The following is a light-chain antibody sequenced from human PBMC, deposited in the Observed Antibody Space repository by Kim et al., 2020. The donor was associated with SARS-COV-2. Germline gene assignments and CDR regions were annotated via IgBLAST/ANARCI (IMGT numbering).Light chain of an antibody. Sequence: DIQMTQSPSSLSASVGDRVTITCRASQSIGNHLNWYQQKPGRDPRLLVYAASTLHGGVPSRFSGSGSGTDFTLTVSSLQPDDFATYYCQQSFSSPITFGQGTRLEIK. CDR2: AAS. CDR1: QSIGNH. J-gene: IGKJ5*01. V-gene: IGKV1-39*01. CDR3: QQSFSSPIT.